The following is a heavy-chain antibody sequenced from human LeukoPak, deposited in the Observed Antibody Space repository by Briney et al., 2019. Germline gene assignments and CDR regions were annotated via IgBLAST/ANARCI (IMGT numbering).Heavy chain of an antibody. Sequence: GASVKVSCKASGDTFANYGISWVRQAPGQGLEWMGGIIPIFGTANYAQKFQGRVTITADKSTSTAYMELSSLRSEDTAVYYCATSYSSSWGRSWFDPWGQGTLVTVSS. CDR2: IIPIFGTA. CDR3: ATSYSSSWGRSWFDP. CDR1: GDTFANYG. J-gene: IGHJ5*02. D-gene: IGHD6-13*01. V-gene: IGHV1-69*06.